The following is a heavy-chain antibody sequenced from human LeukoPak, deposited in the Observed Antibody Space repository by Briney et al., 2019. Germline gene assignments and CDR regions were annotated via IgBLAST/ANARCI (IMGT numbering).Heavy chain of an antibody. CDR1: GFTFSSYS. V-gene: IGHV3-21*01. Sequence: GGSLRLSCAASGFTFSSYSMNWVRRAPGKELERVSSISSSSSYIYYADSVKGRFTISRDNAKNSLYLQMNSLRAEDTAVYYCARDRVYGWGLITGTTEDFDYWGQGTLVTVSS. CDR2: ISSSSSYI. CDR3: ARDRVYGWGLITGTTEDFDY. D-gene: IGHD1-7*01. J-gene: IGHJ4*02.